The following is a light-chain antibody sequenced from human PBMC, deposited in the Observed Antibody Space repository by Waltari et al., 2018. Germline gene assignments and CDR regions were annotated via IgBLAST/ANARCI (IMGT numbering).Light chain of an antibody. CDR3: QQRKNWPLT. CDR2: DTS. Sequence: EIVLTQSPATLSLSPGERVTLSCRATQNVGRYLAWYQQKSGQAPRLLSYDTSNRATDIPARFSGSGSGTDFTLTISSLEPEDFAVYYCQQRKNWPLTFGGGTRVEIK. CDR1: QNVGRY. V-gene: IGKV3-11*01. J-gene: IGKJ4*01.